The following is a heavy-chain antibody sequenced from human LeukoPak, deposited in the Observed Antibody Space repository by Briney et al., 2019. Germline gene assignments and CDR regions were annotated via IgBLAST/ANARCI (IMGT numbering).Heavy chain of an antibody. D-gene: IGHD2-15*01. Sequence: PGGSLRLSCAAYGFTFNSYWMSWVRQAPGKGLEWMANINQDGSEKYYVDSVKGRFTISRDNAKKSLYLQMDSLRADDTAVYYCIPGHSGRSSPIIDTRFDYWGQGTLVTVSS. CDR1: GFTFNSYW. CDR2: INQDGSEK. V-gene: IGHV3-7*01. CDR3: IPGHSGRSSPIIDTRFDY. J-gene: IGHJ4*02.